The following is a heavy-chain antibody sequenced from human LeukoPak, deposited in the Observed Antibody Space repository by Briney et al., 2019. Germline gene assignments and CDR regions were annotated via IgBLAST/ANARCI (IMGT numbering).Heavy chain of an antibody. J-gene: IGHJ4*02. CDR3: ATYFYGDYASYYFDI. D-gene: IGHD4-17*01. CDR1: GFTFSSSAM. Sequence: GSLRLSCVVSGFTFSSSAMSWARQPPGKGLEWIGEIYHTGTTNYASSLKSRITMSVDKSKNQFYLKVSSVTAADTAVYYCATYFYGDYASYYFDIWGRGTPVSVSS. V-gene: IGHV4-4*02. CDR2: IYHTGTT.